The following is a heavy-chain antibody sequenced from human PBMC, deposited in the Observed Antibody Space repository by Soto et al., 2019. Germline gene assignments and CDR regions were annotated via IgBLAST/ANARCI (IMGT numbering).Heavy chain of an antibody. CDR3: ARFSGSYYYAMDV. CDR2: INHSGVT. J-gene: IGHJ6*02. D-gene: IGHD6-19*01. CDR1: GGSFSGYY. Sequence: PSETLSLTCAVYGGSFSGYYWSWIRQPPGKGLEWIGEINHSGVTNYKPSLKRRVTISVDTSKNQFSLQLKSVTAADTALYYCARFSGSYYYAMDVWGQGSTVIVSS. V-gene: IGHV4-34*01.